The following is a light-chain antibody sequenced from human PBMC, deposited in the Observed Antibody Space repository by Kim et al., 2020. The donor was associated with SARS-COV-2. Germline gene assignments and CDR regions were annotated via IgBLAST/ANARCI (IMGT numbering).Light chain of an antibody. CDR2: GNS. Sequence: QMVTISCTGSSSNIGAGYDVHWYQQLPGTAPKLLIYGNSNRPSGVPDRFSGSKSGTSASLAITGLQAEDEADYYCQSYDSSLSGWVFGGGTQLTVL. CDR3: QSYDSSLSGWV. J-gene: IGLJ3*02. CDR1: SSNIGAGYD. V-gene: IGLV1-40*01.